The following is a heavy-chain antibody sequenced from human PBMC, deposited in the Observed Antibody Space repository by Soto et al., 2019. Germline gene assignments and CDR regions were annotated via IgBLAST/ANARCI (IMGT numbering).Heavy chain of an antibody. CDR3: ATEKAAADKLYFVL. V-gene: IGHV1-2*02. J-gene: IGHJ2*01. CDR2: INPNSGGT. Sequence: QVQLVQSGAEVKKPGASVKVSCKASGYTFSDYYMHWVRQAPGQGLEWMGWINPNSGGTNYAQKFQGRVPMTRDTSIRTAYIELSRLRSDDTAVYYCATEKAAADKLYFVLWGRGTLVTVSS. D-gene: IGHD6-13*01. CDR1: GYTFSDYY.